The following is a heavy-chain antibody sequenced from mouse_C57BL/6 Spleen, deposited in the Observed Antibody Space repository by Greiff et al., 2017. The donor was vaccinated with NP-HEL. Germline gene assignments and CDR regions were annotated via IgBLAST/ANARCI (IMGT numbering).Heavy chain of an antibody. Sequence: QVQLQQPGAELVRPGSSVKLSCKASGYTFTSYWMHWVKQRPIQGLEWIGNIDPSDSETHYNQKFKDKATLTVDKSSSTAYMQLSSLTSGDAAVYYWARRGGGYFDVWGTGTTVTVSS. V-gene: IGHV1-52*01. CDR2: IDPSDSET. J-gene: IGHJ1*03. CDR3: ARRGGGYFDV. CDR1: GYTFTSYW.